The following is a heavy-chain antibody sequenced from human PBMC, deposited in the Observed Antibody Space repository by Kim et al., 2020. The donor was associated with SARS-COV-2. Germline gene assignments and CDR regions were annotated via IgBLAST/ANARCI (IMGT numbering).Heavy chain of an antibody. D-gene: IGHD6-19*01. J-gene: IGHJ4*02. CDR3: ARGDTSGWFDY. CDR2: N. V-gene: IGHV6-1*01. Sequence: NDYAVAEKSRITVNPETSKNQFSLQLNSVTPEDAAVYYCARGDTSGWFDYWGQGTVVTVSS.